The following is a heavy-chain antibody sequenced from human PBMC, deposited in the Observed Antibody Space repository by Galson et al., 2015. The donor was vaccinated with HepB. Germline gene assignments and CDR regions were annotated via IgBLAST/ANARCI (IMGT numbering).Heavy chain of an antibody. CDR2: TYYRSKWYN. CDR3: ARSGGRAAVAGTDLFDY. J-gene: IGHJ4*02. CDR1: GDSVSSNSAA. V-gene: IGHV6-1*01. D-gene: IGHD6-19*01. Sequence: CAISGDSVSSNSAAWNWIRQSPSRGLKWLGRTYYRSKWYNDYAVSVKSRITINPDTSKNQFSLQLNSVTPEDTAVYYCARSGGRAAVAGTDLFDYWGQGTLVTVSS.